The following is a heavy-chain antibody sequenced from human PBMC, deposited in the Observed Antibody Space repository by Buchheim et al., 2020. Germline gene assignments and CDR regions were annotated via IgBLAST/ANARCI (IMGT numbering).Heavy chain of an antibody. Sequence: QVQLQESGPGLVKPSETLSLTCTVSGGSISTYYWSWIRQPPGKGLEWIGYIYYSGSTNYNPSLKSRVTISVDTSKHQFSLKLISVTAADTAVYYCARDQVGYSSSSRGYYYYGMDVWGQGTT. V-gene: IGHV4-59*01. CDR2: IYYSGST. CDR1: GGSISTYY. J-gene: IGHJ6*02. D-gene: IGHD6-6*01. CDR3: ARDQVGYSSSSRGYYYYGMDV.